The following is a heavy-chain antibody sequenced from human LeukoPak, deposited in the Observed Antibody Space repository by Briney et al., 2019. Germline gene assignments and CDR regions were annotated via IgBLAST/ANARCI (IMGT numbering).Heavy chain of an antibody. V-gene: IGHV3-30*04. D-gene: IGHD4-17*01. Sequence: GGSLRLSCAASGFTFSSYAMHWVRQAPGKGLEWVAVISYDGSNKYYTDSVKGRFTISRDNSKNTLYLQMNSLRAEDTAVYYCASRPNDYGDYGHRLGYYYGMDVWGKGTMVTVSS. J-gene: IGHJ6*04. CDR2: ISYDGSNK. CDR1: GFTFSSYA. CDR3: ASRPNDYGDYGHRLGYYYGMDV.